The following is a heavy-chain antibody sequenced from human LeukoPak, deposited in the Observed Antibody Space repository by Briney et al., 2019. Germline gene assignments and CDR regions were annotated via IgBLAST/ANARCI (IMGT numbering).Heavy chain of an antibody. CDR1: GFTFSSYA. CDR2: ISYDGSNK. Sequence: PGRSLRLSCAASGFTFSSYAMHWVRQAPGKGLEWVAVISYDGSNKYYADSVKGRFTISRDNSKNTLYLQMNSLRSEDTAVYYCARDGWADGYSDYWGQGTLVTVSS. D-gene: IGHD3-16*01. CDR3: ARDGWADGYSDY. J-gene: IGHJ4*02. V-gene: IGHV3-30-3*01.